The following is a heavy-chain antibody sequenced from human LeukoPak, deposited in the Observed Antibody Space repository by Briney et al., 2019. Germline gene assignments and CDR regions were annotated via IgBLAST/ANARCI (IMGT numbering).Heavy chain of an antibody. V-gene: IGHV4-39*01. CDR3: ARHRYYYRSGSYYGAPYYMDV. CDR2: IYYSGST. CDR1: GGSISNSSYY. J-gene: IGHJ6*03. D-gene: IGHD3-10*01. Sequence: SETLSLTCTVSGGSISNSSYYWGWIRQPPGKGLEWIGSIYYSGSTYYNPSLKSRVTISVDTSKSQFSLRLSSVTAADTAVYYCARHRYYYRSGSYYGAPYYMDVWGKGTTVTTSS.